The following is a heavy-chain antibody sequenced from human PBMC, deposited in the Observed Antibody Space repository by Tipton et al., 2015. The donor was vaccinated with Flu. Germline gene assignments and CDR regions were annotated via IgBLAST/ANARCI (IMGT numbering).Heavy chain of an antibody. CDR2: IRSKANSYAT. CDR3: IRREGAQHY. V-gene: IGHV3-73*01. J-gene: IGHJ4*02. CDR1: GFTFSGSA. D-gene: IGHD1-26*01. Sequence: SLRLSCAASGFTFSGSAMDWIRQASGKGLEWVGRIRSKANSYATAYAASVKGRFTISRDDSKNTAYLQMNSLKTEDTAVYYCIRREGAQHYWGQGTLVSVSS.